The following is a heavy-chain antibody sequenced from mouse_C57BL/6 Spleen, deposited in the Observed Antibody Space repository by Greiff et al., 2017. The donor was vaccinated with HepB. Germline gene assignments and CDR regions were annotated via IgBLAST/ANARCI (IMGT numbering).Heavy chain of an antibody. J-gene: IGHJ4*01. D-gene: IGHD1-1*01. Sequence: EVQLVESGGGLVKPGGSLKLSCAASGFTFSDYGMHWVRQAPEKGLEWVAYISSGSSTIYYADTVKGRYTISRDNAKNTLFLQMTSLRSEDTAMYYCARKDYGSKGAMDYWGQGTSVTVSS. CDR3: ARKDYGSKGAMDY. CDR1: GFTFSDYG. V-gene: IGHV5-17*01. CDR2: ISSGSSTI.